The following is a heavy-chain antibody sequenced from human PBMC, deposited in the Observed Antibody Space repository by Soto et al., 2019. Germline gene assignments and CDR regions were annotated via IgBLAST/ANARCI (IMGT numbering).Heavy chain of an antibody. Sequence: QVQLQESGPGLVKPSETLSLTCTVSGASISSYYWTWIRQPSGKGLEWIGYIDYGGSTAYNPSLRGRAPIPVDTSKTQFSLKLRPVTAADPAVYYCAREGLYCRGASCRLRYFDYWAREPRSPSPQ. J-gene: IGHJ4*02. CDR1: GASISSYY. CDR3: AREGLYCRGASCRLRYFDY. CDR2: IDYGGST. V-gene: IGHV4-59*01. D-gene: IGHD2-15*01.